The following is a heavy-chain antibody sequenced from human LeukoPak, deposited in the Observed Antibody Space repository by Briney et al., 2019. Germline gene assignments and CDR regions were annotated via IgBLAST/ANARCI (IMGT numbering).Heavy chain of an antibody. Sequence: GGSLRLSCAASGFTFSSSAMSWVRQAPGKGLDWVSAISGSGGNTYYADSVKGRFTISRDNSKNTLYLQMNSLRAEDTAVYYCAKDQYGGNPQYYFDYWGQGTLVTVSS. V-gene: IGHV3-23*01. D-gene: IGHD4-23*01. CDR2: ISGSGGNT. CDR3: AKDQYGGNPQYYFDY. J-gene: IGHJ4*02. CDR1: GFTFSSSA.